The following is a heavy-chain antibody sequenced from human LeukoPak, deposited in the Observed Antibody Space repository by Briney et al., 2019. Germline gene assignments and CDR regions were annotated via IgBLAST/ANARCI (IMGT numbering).Heavy chain of an antibody. CDR3: ARHGVYCTNGVCYTFDP. Sequence: SETLSLTCTVSGDSISSSAYYWGWIRQPPGKGLEWVGSISYTGSTYYNPSLKSRVTISVDTSKNQFSLKLSSVTAADTAVYCCARHGVYCTNGVCYTFDPWGQGTLVTVSS. J-gene: IGHJ5*02. V-gene: IGHV4-39*01. D-gene: IGHD2-8*01. CDR2: ISYTGST. CDR1: GDSISSSAYY.